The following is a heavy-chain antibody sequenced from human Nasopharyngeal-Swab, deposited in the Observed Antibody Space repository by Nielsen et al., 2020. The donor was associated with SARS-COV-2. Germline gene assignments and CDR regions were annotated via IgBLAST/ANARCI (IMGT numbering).Heavy chain of an antibody. CDR2: ISYDGSNK. CDR3: AKDGGYSYAYYFDY. CDR1: GFTFSSYG. Sequence: GGSLRLSCAASGFTFSSYGMHWVRQAPGKGLEWAAVISYDGSNKYYADSVKGRFTISRDNSKNTLYLQMNSLRAEDTAVYYCAKDGGYSYAYYFDYWGQGTLVTVSS. D-gene: IGHD5-18*01. J-gene: IGHJ4*02. V-gene: IGHV3-30*18.